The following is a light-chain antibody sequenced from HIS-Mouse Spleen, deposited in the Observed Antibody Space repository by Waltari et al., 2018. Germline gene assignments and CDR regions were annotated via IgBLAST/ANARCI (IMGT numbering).Light chain of an antibody. CDR1: KLGDKY. CDR3: QAWDSSTANVV. CDR2: QDS. J-gene: IGLJ2*01. Sequence: SYELTQPPSVSVSPGQTASITCPGDKLGDKYACWYQQKPGQSPVLVIYQDSKRPSGIPERFAGSNSGDTATLTISGTQAMEEADYYCQAWDSSTANVVFGGGTKLTVL. V-gene: IGLV3-1*01.